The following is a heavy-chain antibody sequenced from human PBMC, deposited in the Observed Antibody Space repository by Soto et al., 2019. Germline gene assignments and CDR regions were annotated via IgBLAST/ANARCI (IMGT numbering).Heavy chain of an antibody. J-gene: IGHJ5*02. CDR1: GGSISSSSYY. D-gene: IGHD3-3*01. CDR2: IYYSGST. V-gene: IGHV4-39*01. CDR3: ASLPRAIFGVVMRGWFDP. Sequence: SETLSLTCTVSGGSISSSSYYWVWIRQPPGKGLEWIGSIYYSGSTYYNPSLKGRVTISVDTSKNQFSLKLSSVTAADTAVYYCASLPRAIFGVVMRGWFDPWGQGTLVTVST.